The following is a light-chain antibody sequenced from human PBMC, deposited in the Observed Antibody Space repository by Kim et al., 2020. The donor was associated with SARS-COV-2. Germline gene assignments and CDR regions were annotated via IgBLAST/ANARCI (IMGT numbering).Light chain of an antibody. CDR3: QQRRFRGT. CDR2: DAS. V-gene: IGKV3-11*01. CDR1: PCVNTK. J-gene: IGKJ2*01. Sequence: LSQGERATLSCRASPCVNTKWGWYQQNPGQAPRLVMYDASTRATGIPARFSGSGSATYFTLTISSLEPEDFAVYYCQQRRFRGTFGQGTKLEI.